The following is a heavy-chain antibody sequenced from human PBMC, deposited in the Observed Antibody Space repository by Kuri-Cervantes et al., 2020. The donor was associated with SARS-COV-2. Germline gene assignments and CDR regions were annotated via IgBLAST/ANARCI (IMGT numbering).Heavy chain of an antibody. CDR2: IYHSGST. J-gene: IGHJ4*02. V-gene: IGHV4-38-2*02. CDR3: ARDSPEYSSSSSVPFDY. Sequence: ESLKISCAVSGYSISSGYYWGWIRQPPGKGLEWIGSIYHSGSTYYNPSLKSRVTISVDTSKNQFSLKLSSVTAADTAVYYCARDSPEYSSSSSVPFDYWGQRTLVTVSS. D-gene: IGHD6-6*01. CDR1: GYSISSGYY.